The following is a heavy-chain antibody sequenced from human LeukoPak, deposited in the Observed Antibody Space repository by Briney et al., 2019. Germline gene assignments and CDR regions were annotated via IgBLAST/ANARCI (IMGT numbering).Heavy chain of an antibody. CDR1: GFTFSSYG. CDR3: AKGPSGWYYYYYYMDV. CDR2: ISYDGSNK. Sequence: GRSLRLSCAASGFTFSSYGMHWVRQAPGKGLEWVAVISYDGSNKYYADSVKGRFTISRDNSKNTLYLQMNSLRAEDTAVYYCAKGPSGWYYYYYYMDVWGKGTTVTVSS. J-gene: IGHJ6*03. V-gene: IGHV3-30*18. D-gene: IGHD6-19*01.